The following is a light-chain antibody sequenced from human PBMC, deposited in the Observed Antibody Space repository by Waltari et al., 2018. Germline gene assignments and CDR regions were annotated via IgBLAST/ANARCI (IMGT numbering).Light chain of an antibody. V-gene: IGLV2-14*01. CDR3: SSYAGNDLVI. J-gene: IGLJ2*01. CDR1: SSDVGRYTF. Sequence: QSPLTQPASVSGSPGQSITIPCTGTSSDVGRYTFVSWYQQHPGKAPKLMIYEVSNRPSGLSNRFSGSKSGNTASLTIAELQAEDEADYYCSSYAGNDLVIFGGGTKLTVL. CDR2: EVS.